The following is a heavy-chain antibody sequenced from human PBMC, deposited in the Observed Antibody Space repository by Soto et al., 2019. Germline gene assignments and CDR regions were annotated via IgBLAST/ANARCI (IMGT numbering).Heavy chain of an antibody. CDR2: INHSGST. J-gene: IGHJ4*01. CDR1: GGSFSGYY. V-gene: IGHV4-34*01. Sequence: SETLSLTCAVYGGSFSGYYWSWIRQPPGKGLEWIGEINHSGSTNYNPSLKSRVTISVDTSNNQLSLKLRSVTAADTAVYYCARHDGFSSGWIFDYWGHGTLVTAPQ. D-gene: IGHD6-19*01. CDR3: ARHDGFSSGWIFDY.